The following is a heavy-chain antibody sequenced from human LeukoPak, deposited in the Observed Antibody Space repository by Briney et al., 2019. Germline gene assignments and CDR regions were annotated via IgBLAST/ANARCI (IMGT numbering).Heavy chain of an antibody. V-gene: IGHV3-15*01. CDR1: GFTFSRVA. CDR2: SKSTTDGATI. J-gene: IGHJ3*02. Sequence: GGSLRLSCEASGFTFSRVAMSWVRQAPGKGLEWVGRSKSTTDGATIAYAAPVKGRFTISRDNTTNTLYVQVNNLKTEDTAVYFCARERAGNTHLDAFDIWGQGTLVTVSS. CDR3: ARERAGNTHLDAFDI. D-gene: IGHD2-2*02.